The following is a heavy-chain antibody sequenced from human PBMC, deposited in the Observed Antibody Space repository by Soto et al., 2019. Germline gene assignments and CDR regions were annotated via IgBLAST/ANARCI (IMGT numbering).Heavy chain of an antibody. D-gene: IGHD6-6*01. CDR1: GGSISSGGYY. Sequence: SETLSLTCTVSGGSISSGGYYWSWIRQHPGKGLEWIGYIYYSGSTYYNPSLKSRVTISVDTSKNQFSLKLSSVTAADTAVYYCARSVLYSSSSGFYYYYGMDVWGQGTTVTVSS. J-gene: IGHJ6*02. V-gene: IGHV4-31*03. CDR3: ARSVLYSSSSGFYYYYGMDV. CDR2: IYYSGST.